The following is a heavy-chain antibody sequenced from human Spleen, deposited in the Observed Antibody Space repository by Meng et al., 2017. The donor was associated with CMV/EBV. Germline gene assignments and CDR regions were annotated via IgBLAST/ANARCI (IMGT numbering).Heavy chain of an antibody. CDR2: INPILGIT. D-gene: IGHD6-13*01. CDR1: GYTFTGYY. Sequence: SCKASGYTFTGYYMHWVRQAPGQGLEWMGWINPILGITNYAQNFQDRVTITAEKSTSTAYMELSSLRSEDTAVYYCARAYSSSWYDYWGQGTLVTVSS. CDR3: ARAYSSSWYDY. V-gene: IGHV1-69*04. J-gene: IGHJ4*02.